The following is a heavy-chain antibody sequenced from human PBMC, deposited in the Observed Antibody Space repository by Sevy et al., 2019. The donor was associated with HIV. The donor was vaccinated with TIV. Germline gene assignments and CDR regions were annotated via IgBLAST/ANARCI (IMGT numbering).Heavy chain of an antibody. D-gene: IGHD6-13*01. CDR1: GISISNYY. V-gene: IGHV4-59*01. CDR2: IYYTGSS. Sequence: SETLSLTCTVSGISISNYYWTWIRQPPGKGLEWIGYIYYTGSSDSNPSLKSRVTTSVDTSKNQFSPKLSSVTAADTAIYYCARGGPNQQQLDYFDSWGQGILVTVSS. CDR3: ARGGPNQQQLDYFDS. J-gene: IGHJ4*02.